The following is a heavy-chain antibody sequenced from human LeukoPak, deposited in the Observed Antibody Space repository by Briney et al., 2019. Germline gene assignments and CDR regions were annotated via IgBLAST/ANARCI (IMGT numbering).Heavy chain of an antibody. Sequence: GGSLRLSCAASGFTFDDYAMHWVRQAPGKGLEWVSGISRNSGSIGYADSVKGRFTISRDNAKNSLYLQMNSLRAEDTALYYCAKDIGLYSSSWYDYWGQGTLVTVSS. J-gene: IGHJ4*02. D-gene: IGHD6-13*01. CDR1: GFTFDDYA. V-gene: IGHV3-9*01. CDR2: ISRNSGSI. CDR3: AKDIGLYSSSWYDY.